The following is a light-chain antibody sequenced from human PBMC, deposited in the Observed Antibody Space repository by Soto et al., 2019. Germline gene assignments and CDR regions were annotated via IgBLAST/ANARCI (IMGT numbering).Light chain of an antibody. V-gene: IGLV2-23*02. J-gene: IGLJ3*02. CDR3: CSHAGSSTL. CDR2: EVS. CDR1: SSDVGSYNL. Sequence: QSVLTQPASVSGSPGQSITISCTGTSSDVGSYNLVSWYQQHPGKAPKLMIYEVSKRPSGVSNRFSGSKSGNTASLTISGLQAEDEADYYCCSHAGSSTLFGGGTKLTVL.